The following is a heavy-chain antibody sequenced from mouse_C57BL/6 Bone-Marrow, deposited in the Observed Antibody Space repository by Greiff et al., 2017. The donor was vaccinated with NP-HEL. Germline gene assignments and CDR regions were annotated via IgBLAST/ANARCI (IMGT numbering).Heavy chain of an antibody. J-gene: IGHJ2*01. CDR1: GYTFTDHT. CDR2: IYPRDGST. D-gene: IGHD1-1*01. CDR3: ARQKGPHYYGSSYYYFDY. V-gene: IGHV1-78*01. Sequence: VQLQQSDAELVKPGASVKISCKVSGYTFTDHTIHWMKQRPEQGLEWIGYIYPRDGSTKYNEKFKGKATLTADKSSSTAYMQLNSLTSEDSAVYFCARQKGPHYYGSSYYYFDYWGQGTTLTVSS.